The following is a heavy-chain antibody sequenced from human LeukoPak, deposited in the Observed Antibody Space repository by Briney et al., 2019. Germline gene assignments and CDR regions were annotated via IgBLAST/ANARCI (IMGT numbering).Heavy chain of an antibody. V-gene: IGHV1-2*02. Sequence: GASVKVSCKGSGYTFTDYYMHWVRQAPGQGLEWMGWINPNGGGTKYARKFQGRVTMTRDTSITTAYMELSWLRSDDTAIYYCARDLAADKAQNFDYWGQGTLVTVSS. CDR1: GYTFTDYY. CDR3: ARDLAADKAQNFDY. D-gene: IGHD2-15*01. J-gene: IGHJ4*02. CDR2: INPNGGGT.